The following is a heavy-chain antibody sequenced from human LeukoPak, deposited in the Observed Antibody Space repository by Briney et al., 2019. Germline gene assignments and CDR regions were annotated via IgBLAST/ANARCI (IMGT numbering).Heavy chain of an antibody. D-gene: IGHD2-15*01. CDR1: GGSISSYY. J-gene: IGHJ6*03. CDR2: IHYSGST. CDR3: ARTTEGYCSGGSCYYYYYYMDV. V-gene: IGHV4-59*01. Sequence: SETLSLTCTVSGGSISSYYWSWIRQPPGEGLEWIGYIHYSGSTSYNPSLKSRVTISVDTSKNQFSLKLRFVTPADTAVYYCARTTEGYCSGGSCYYYYYYMDVWGKGTTVTVSS.